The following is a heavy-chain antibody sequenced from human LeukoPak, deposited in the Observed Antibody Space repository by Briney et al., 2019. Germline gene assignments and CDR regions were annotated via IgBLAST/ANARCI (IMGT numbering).Heavy chain of an antibody. J-gene: IGHJ6*02. CDR1: GGSISSYY. Sequence: SETLSLTCTVSGGSISSYYWSWIRQPPGKGLEWIGYIYYSGSTNYNPSLKSRVTISVDTSKNRFSLKLSSVTAADTAVYYCARHMAEDSSGYYFLGYYYYGMDVWGQGTTVTVSS. D-gene: IGHD3-22*01. CDR2: IYYSGST. CDR3: ARHMAEDSSGYYFLGYYYYGMDV. V-gene: IGHV4-59*08.